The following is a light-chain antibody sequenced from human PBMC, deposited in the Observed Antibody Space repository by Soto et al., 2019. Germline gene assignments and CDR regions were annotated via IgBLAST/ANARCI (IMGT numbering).Light chain of an antibody. CDR3: QHYGSSSFT. V-gene: IGKV3-20*01. CDR1: QSVSSSY. Sequence: EIVLTQSPGTLSLSPGERATLSCRASQSVSSSYLAWYQHKPGQAPRLLIYGASSRATGIPDRFSGSGSGTDFTIIISRLEPEDFAVYYCQHYGSSSFTFGQGAKLEIK. J-gene: IGKJ2*01. CDR2: GAS.